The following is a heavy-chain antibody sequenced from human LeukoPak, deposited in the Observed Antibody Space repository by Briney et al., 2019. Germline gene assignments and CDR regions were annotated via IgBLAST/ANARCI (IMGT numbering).Heavy chain of an antibody. V-gene: IGHV1-8*03. CDR2: MNPNSGNT. CDR1: GYTFTSYD. CDR3: ARLGPREPLHH. J-gene: IGHJ1*01. Sequence: ASVKVSCKASGYTFTSYDINWVRQATGQGLEWMGWMNPNSGNTGYAQKFQGRVTITRNTSISTAYMELSSLKASDTAMYYCARLGPREPLHHWGQGTLVTVSS.